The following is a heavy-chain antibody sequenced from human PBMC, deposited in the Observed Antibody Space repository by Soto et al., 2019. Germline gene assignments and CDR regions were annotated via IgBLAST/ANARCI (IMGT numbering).Heavy chain of an antibody. V-gene: IGHV4-4*07. CDR1: GASISGFY. Sequence: SSETLSLTCTVSGASISGFYWSWIRKSAWKGLEWIGRIYATGTTDYNPSLKSRVMMSVDTSKKQFSLKLRSVTAADTAVYYCARDQLGNDSSSNSGGMDVWGQGTTVTVSS. CDR3: ARDQLGNDSSSNSGGMDV. D-gene: IGHD7-27*01. J-gene: IGHJ6*02. CDR2: IYATGTT.